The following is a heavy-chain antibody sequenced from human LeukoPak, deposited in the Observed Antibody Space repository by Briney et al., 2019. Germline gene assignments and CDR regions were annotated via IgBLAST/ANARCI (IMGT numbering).Heavy chain of an antibody. CDR2: INPNSGGT. CDR3: ARVELRYFDWLGYGAFDI. Sequence: ASVKVSCKASGYTFTGYYMHWVRQAPGQGLEWMGWINPNSGGTNYAQKFQGRVTMTRDTSISTAYMELSRLRSDDTAVYYCARVELRYFDWLGYGAFDIWGQGTMVTVSS. D-gene: IGHD3-9*01. CDR1: GYTFTGYY. J-gene: IGHJ3*02. V-gene: IGHV1-2*02.